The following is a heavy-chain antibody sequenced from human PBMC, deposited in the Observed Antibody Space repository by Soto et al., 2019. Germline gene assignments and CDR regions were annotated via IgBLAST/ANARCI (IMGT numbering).Heavy chain of an antibody. CDR3: ARRNSYYYYMDV. CDR2: MNPISGNT. V-gene: IGHV1-8*01. J-gene: IGHJ6*03. Sequence: ASVQVSCKASGYTFTSYDVNWVRQAPGQGLEWMGWMNPISGNTAYAQKFQGRVTMTRNTSISTAYMELSSLRSEDTAVYYCARRNSYYYYMDVWGKGTTVTVSS. CDR1: GYTFTSYD.